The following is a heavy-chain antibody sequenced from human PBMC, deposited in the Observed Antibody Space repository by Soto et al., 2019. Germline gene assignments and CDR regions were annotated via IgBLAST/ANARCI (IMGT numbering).Heavy chain of an antibody. CDR3: AKDGSFGPPNY. CDR2: ISGSGGST. J-gene: IGHJ4*02. CDR1: GSTFSSYA. Sequence: GGSLRLSCAASGSTFSSYAMSWVRQAPGKGLEWVSAISGSGGSTYYADSVKGRFTISRDNSENTLYLHMNSLRAEDTAVYYCAKDGSFGPPNYWGQGTLVTVSS. D-gene: IGHD3-16*01. V-gene: IGHV3-23*01.